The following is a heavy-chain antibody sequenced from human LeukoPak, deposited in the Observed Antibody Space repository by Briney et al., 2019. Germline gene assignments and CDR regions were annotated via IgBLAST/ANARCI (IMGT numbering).Heavy chain of an antibody. CDR3: ARNYGSGSWYLYYYMDV. Sequence: GTLRLSCAASGFTFSSYGMSWVRQPPGKGLEWIGSIYYSGSTYYNPSLKSRVTISVDTSKNQFSLKLSSVTAADTAVYYCARNYGSGSWYLYYYMDVWGKGTTVTVSS. D-gene: IGHD3-10*01. CDR2: IYYSGST. J-gene: IGHJ6*03. V-gene: IGHV4-38-2*01. CDR1: GFTFSSYG.